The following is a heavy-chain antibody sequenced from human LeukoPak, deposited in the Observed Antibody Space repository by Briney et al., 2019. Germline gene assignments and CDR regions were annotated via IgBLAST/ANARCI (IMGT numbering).Heavy chain of an antibody. CDR3: VKDDSSGYYTEYFQH. Sequence: PGGSLRLSCSASGFTFSSYAMHWVRQAPGRGLEYVSAISSTGGSKYYADSVKGRCTISRDNSKNTLYLQMSSLRAEDTAVYYCVKDDSSGYYTEYFQHWGQGTLVTVSS. D-gene: IGHD3-22*01. V-gene: IGHV3-64D*09. CDR2: ISSTGGSK. CDR1: GFTFSSYA. J-gene: IGHJ1*01.